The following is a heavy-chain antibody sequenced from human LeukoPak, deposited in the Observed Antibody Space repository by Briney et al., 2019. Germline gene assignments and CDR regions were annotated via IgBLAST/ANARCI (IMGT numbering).Heavy chain of an antibody. CDR1: GYTFTDYY. CDR2: ISPNSGGT. CDR3: ARGRYCSETSCSDFDS. D-gene: IGHD2-2*01. V-gene: IGHV1-2*02. Sequence: ASVNVSCKASGYTFTDYYMHWVRQARGPGLEWMGWISPNSGGTDYAQKFQGRVTMIRDTSISTAYMELSRLTSDDTAVYYCARGRYCSETSCSDFDSWGQGTLVTVSS. J-gene: IGHJ4*02.